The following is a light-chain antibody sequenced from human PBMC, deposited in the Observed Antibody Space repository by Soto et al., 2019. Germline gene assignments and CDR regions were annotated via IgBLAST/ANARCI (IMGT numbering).Light chain of an antibody. CDR2: GAS. V-gene: IGKV3-20*01. CDR1: QSVSSSY. Sequence: EIVLTQSPGTLSLSPGERATLSCRASQSVSSSYLAWYQQKPGQTPRLLIYGASNRATGIPDRFSGSGSGTDFTLTISRLEPEDFAVYYCLQYGTSPFTFGPGTKVDV. J-gene: IGKJ3*01. CDR3: LQYGTSPFT.